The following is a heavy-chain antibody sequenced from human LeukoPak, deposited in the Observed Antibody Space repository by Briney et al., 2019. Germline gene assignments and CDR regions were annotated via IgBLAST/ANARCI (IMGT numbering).Heavy chain of an antibody. Sequence: SETLSLTCTVPGGSISSSDSSYWGWIRQPPGKGLAWIGSVYYSGSTNYNPSLKSRVTISVDTSKNQFSLNLSSVTAADTAVYYCASAIAEDFYYYYMDVWGKGTTVTVSS. D-gene: IGHD1-14*01. CDR1: GGSISSSDSSY. V-gene: IGHV4-39*07. J-gene: IGHJ6*03. CDR2: VYYSGST. CDR3: ASAIAEDFYYYYMDV.